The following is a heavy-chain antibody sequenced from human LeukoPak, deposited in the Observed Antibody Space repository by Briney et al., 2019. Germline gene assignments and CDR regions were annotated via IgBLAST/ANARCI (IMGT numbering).Heavy chain of an antibody. CDR3: AKDRRAGSYDY. D-gene: IGHD3-10*01. V-gene: IGHV3-23*01. CDR2: ISGGGGNT. J-gene: IGHJ4*02. Sequence: GGSLRLSCAASGFTFSRNGMTWVRQAPGKGLEWVSAISGGGGNTYYADSVKGRFTISRDNSKNTLYLQMNSLRPEDTAVYYCAKDRRAGSYDYWGQGTLVTVSS. CDR1: GFTFSRNG.